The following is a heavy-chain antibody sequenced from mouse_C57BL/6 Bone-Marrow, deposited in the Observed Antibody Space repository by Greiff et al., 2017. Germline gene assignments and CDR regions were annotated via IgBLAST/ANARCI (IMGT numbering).Heavy chain of an antibody. J-gene: IGHJ3*01. Sequence: QVQLQQPGAELVKPGASVKLSCKASGYTFTSYWMHWVKQRPGQGLEWIGMIHPNSGSTNYNEKFKSKATLTVDKSSSTAYMQLSSLTSEDSAVYYCASLVTTEAWFAYWGQGTLVTVSA. V-gene: IGHV1-64*01. D-gene: IGHD2-2*01. CDR3: ASLVTTEAWFAY. CDR2: IHPNSGST. CDR1: GYTFTSYW.